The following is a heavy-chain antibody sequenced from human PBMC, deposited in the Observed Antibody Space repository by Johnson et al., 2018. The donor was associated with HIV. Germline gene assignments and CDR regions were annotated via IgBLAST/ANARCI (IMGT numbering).Heavy chain of an antibody. V-gene: IGHV3-15*01. CDR1: GFTFNNAW. D-gene: IGHD3-16*01. Sequence: VQLVESGGGLVKPGGSLILSCAASGFTFNNAWMSWVRQAPGKGLEWVGRIKSKTDGGTTDYAAPVKGRFTISRDDSKNTLYLQMNSLKTEDTAVYFCTTDRGGGGDAFDIWGQGTMVTVSS. CDR3: TTDRGGGGDAFDI. J-gene: IGHJ3*02. CDR2: IKSKTDGGTT.